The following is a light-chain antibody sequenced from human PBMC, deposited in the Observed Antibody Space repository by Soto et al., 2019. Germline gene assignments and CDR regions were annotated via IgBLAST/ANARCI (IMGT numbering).Light chain of an antibody. CDR2: AAS. Sequence: EIVLTQSPATLSSFPGDRVTLSCRASQSVSVNSLAWYQQKGGQAPRLLIYAASTRATGVPDRFSGTGSGTDFALTISRLETDDSAVYYCQQYGGSPFTFGPGTKVDIK. CDR3: QQYGGSPFT. J-gene: IGKJ3*01. CDR1: QSVSVNS. V-gene: IGKV3-20*01.